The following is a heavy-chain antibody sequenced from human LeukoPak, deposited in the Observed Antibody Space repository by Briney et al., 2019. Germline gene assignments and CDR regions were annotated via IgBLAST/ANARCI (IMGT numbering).Heavy chain of an antibody. D-gene: IGHD6-19*01. CDR1: GYTFTSYD. V-gene: IGHV1-8*01. CDR3: TRGGPVAGTHKYFQH. CDR2: MNPNNGNT. Sequence: ASVKVSCKASGYTFTSYDINWVRQATGQGLEWMGWMNPNNGNTDYAQKFQGRVTLTRNTSISTDYMELSSLRSEDTAVYYCTRGGPVAGTHKYFQHWGQGTLVTVSS. J-gene: IGHJ1*01.